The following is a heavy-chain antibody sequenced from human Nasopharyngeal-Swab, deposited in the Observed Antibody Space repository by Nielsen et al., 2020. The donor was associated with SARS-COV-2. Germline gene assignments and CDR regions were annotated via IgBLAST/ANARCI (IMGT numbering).Heavy chain of an antibody. CDR3: ARGVYRGWFDP. V-gene: IGHV3-30*04. CDR1: GLTFSSYA. D-gene: IGHD6-13*01. J-gene: IGHJ5*02. CDR2: ISYDGSNK. Sequence: GESLKISCAASGLTFSSYAMSWVRQAPGKGLEWVAVISYDGSNKYYADSVKGRFTISRDNSKNTLYLQMNSLRAEDTAVYYCARGVYRGWFDPWGQGTLVTVSS.